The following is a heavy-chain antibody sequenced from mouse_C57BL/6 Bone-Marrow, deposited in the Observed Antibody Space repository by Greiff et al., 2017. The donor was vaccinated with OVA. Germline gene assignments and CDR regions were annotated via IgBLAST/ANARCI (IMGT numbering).Heavy chain of an antibody. Sequence: VQLQQSGAELVKPGASVKLSCTASGFNIKDYYMHWVKQRTEQGLEWIGRIDPEDGETKYAPKFPGKATITADTSSNTAYLQRSSLTSEDTAVYYCARRGAYYYDYDVGFAYWGQGTLVTVSA. D-gene: IGHD2-4*01. CDR1: GFNIKDYY. CDR2: IDPEDGET. V-gene: IGHV14-2*01. CDR3: ARRGAYYYDYDVGFAY. J-gene: IGHJ3*01.